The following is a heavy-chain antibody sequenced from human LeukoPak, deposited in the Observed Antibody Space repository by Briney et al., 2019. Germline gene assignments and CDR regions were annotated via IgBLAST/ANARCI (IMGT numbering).Heavy chain of an antibody. J-gene: IGHJ5*02. V-gene: IGHV3-21*01. Sequence: GGSLRLSCAASGFTFSSYGMNWVRQAPGKGLEWVSSISSSSSYIYYADSVKGRFTISRDNAKNTLYLQMNSLRAEDTAVYYCARGSSSPWGNNWFDPWGQGTLVTVSS. CDR3: ARGSSSPWGNNWFDP. CDR1: GFTFSSYG. CDR2: ISSSSSYI. D-gene: IGHD6-6*01.